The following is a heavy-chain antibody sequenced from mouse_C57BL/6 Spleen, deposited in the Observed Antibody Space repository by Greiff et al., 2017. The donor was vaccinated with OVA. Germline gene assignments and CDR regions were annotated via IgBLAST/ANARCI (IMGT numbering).Heavy chain of an antibody. Sequence: QVQLQQPGAELVKPGASVKLSCKASGYTFTSYWMQWVKQRPGQGLEWIGEIDPSDSYTNYNQKFKGKATLTVDTSSSTAYMQLSSLTTDDAAVYYCARGSWDAAYAMDYWGQGTSVTVSS. D-gene: IGHD4-1*01. V-gene: IGHV1-50*01. CDR3: ARGSWDAAYAMDY. J-gene: IGHJ4*01. CDR2: IDPSDSYT. CDR1: GYTFTSYW.